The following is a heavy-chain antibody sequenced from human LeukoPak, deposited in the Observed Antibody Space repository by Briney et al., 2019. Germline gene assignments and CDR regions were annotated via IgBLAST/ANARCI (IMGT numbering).Heavy chain of an antibody. Sequence: SETLSLTCTVSGASISGSGYYWGWIRQPPGKGLEWIGDIYDSGSTYYNASLQSRVTISIDTSKNQFSLRLSSVTAADTAMYYCAKSGGYGLIDYWGQGTLVTVSS. J-gene: IGHJ4*02. D-gene: IGHD1-26*01. V-gene: IGHV4-39*01. CDR3: AKSGGYGLIDY. CDR1: GASISGSGYY. CDR2: IYDSGST.